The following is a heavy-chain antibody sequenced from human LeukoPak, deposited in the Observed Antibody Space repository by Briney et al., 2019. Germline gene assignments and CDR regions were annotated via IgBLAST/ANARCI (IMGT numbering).Heavy chain of an antibody. Sequence: SETLSLTCTVSGYSISSGYYWGWIRPPPGNGLEWIGSIYHSGSTYYNPSLKSRVTISVDTSKNQFSLKLSSVTAADPAVYYCARAEWLLLRGAFDIWGQGTMVTVSS. CDR1: GYSISSGYY. D-gene: IGHD3-22*01. V-gene: IGHV4-38-2*02. CDR3: ARAEWLLLRGAFDI. J-gene: IGHJ3*02. CDR2: IYHSGST.